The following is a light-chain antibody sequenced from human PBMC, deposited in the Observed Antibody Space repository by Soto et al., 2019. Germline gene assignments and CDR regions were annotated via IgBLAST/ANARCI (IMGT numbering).Light chain of an antibody. CDR2: GAS. V-gene: IGKV3-15*01. CDR1: QSIGSN. Sequence: TGMTNSPSTLSVYPGETATLSCRASQSIGSNLAWYQQKPGQSPRLLIYGASTRATGLPARFSGSGSGTEFTLTISSLQSEDFALYYCQQYNNLPITFGQGTRLEIK. J-gene: IGKJ5*01. CDR3: QQYNNLPIT.